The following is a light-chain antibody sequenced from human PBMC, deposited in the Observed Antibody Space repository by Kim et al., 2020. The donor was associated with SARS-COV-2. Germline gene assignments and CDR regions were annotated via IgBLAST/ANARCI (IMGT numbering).Light chain of an antibody. V-gene: IGKV3-15*01. J-gene: IGKJ1*01. CDR3: QQYNNWSPWT. CDR2: GAS. Sequence: ELVLTQSPATLTLSPGERATLSCRASQSVSSNLAWYQQKPGQAPRLLIYGASTRATGIPARFSGSGSGTEFTLTISSLQSEDFAVYYCQQYNNWSPWTFGQGTKVDIK. CDR1: QSVSSN.